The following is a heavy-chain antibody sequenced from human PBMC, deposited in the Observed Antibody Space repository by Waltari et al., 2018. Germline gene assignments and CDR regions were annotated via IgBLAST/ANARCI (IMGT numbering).Heavy chain of an antibody. CDR3: ARGTFRNLINDGMDV. CDR1: GFTVSSNY. J-gene: IGHJ6*02. V-gene: IGHV3-53*01. D-gene: IGHD1-1*01. CDR2: IYSGVST. Sequence: EVQLVESGGGLIQPGGSLRLSCAASGFTVSSNYMSWVRPAPGKGLEWVSVIYSGVSTYYADSVNGRFTISRDNSKNTLYLQMNSLRAEDTAVYYCARGTFRNLINDGMDVWGQGTTVTVSS.